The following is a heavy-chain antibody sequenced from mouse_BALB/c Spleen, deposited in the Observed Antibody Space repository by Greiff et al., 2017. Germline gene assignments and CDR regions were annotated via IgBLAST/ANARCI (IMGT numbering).Heavy chain of an antibody. J-gene: IGHJ2*01. CDR2: IYPGDGDT. Sequence: VQLQQSGPELVKPGASVKISCKASGYAFSSSWMNWVKQRPGQGLEWIGRIYPGDGDTNYNGKFKGKATLTADKSSSTAYMQLSSLTSVDSAVYFCARSPYYGSSPDYWGQGTTLTVSS. CDR1: GYAFSSSW. CDR3: ARSPYYGSSPDY. D-gene: IGHD1-1*01. V-gene: IGHV1-82*01.